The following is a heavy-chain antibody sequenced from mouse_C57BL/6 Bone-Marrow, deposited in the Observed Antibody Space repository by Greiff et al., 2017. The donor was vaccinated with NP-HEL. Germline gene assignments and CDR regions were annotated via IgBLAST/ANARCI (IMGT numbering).Heavy chain of an antibody. V-gene: IGHV3-6*01. J-gene: IGHJ4*01. CDR1: GYSITSGYY. CDR2: ISYDGSN. CDR3: ARARYYYAMDY. Sequence: ESGPGLVKPSQSLSLTCSVTGYSITSGYYWNWIRQFPGNKLEWMGYISYDGSNNYNPSLKNRISITRDTSKNQFFLKLNSVTTEDTATYYCARARYYYAMDYWGQGTSVTVSS.